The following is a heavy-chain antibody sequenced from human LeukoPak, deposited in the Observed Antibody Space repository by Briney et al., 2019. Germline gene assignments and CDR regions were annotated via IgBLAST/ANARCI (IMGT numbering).Heavy chain of an antibody. V-gene: IGHV1-2*02. D-gene: IGHD3-9*01. J-gene: IGHJ4*02. Sequence: ASVKDSCKASGYTFTGYYMHWVRQAPGQGLEWMGWINPNSGGTNYAQKFQGRVTMTRDTSISTAYMELSRLRSDDTAVYYCARARLRYFDWLLPRYWGQGTLVTVSS. CDR3: ARARLRYFDWLLPRY. CDR2: INPNSGGT. CDR1: GYTFTGYY.